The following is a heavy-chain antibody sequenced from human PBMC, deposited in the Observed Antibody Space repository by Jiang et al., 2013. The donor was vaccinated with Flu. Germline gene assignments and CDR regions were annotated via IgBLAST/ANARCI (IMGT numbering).Heavy chain of an antibody. CDR2: ISSSGTT. D-gene: IGHD2-8*01. V-gene: IGHV4-39*01. CDR1: GGSISKSNFY. CDR3: AGHEFAIATKH. J-gene: IGHJ4*02. Sequence: SLTCTVSGGSISKSNFYWGWIRLPPGKGLEWVGTISSSGTTYYNSSLSSRVIVSMDTSKNQISLRLTSVTAADTAVYYCAGHEFAIATKHWGQGTLVAVSS.